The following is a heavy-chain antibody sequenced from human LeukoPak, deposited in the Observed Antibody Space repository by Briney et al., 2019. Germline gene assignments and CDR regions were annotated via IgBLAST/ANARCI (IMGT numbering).Heavy chain of an antibody. Sequence: SETLSLTCTVSGGSISSYYWSWVRQPPGKGLEWIGYIYYSGSTNYNPSLKSRVTISVDTSKNQFSLKLSSVTAADTAVYYCARFERYSSGWPLVNRDAIDIWGQGTMVTVSS. V-gene: IGHV4-59*08. CDR3: ARFERYSSGWPLVNRDAIDI. CDR1: GGSISSYY. J-gene: IGHJ3*02. D-gene: IGHD6-19*01. CDR2: IYYSGST.